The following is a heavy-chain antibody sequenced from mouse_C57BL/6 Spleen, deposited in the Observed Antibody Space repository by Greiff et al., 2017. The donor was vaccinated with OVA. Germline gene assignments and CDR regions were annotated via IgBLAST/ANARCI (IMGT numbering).Heavy chain of an antibody. CDR2: IDPENGDT. Sequence: EVHLVESGAELVRPGASVKLSCTASGFNIKDDYMPWVKQRPEQGLEWIGWIDPENGDTEYASKFQGKATITADTSSNTAYLQLSSLTSEDTAVYYCTKGRRKVALDGWGKGPTVTVSS. D-gene: IGHD3-3*01. J-gene: IGHJ4*01. CDR3: TKGRRKVALDG. V-gene: IGHV14-4*01. CDR1: GFNIKDDY.